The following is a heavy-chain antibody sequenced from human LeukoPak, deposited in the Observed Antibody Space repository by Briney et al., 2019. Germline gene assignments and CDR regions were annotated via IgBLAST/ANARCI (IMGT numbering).Heavy chain of an antibody. V-gene: IGHV1-69*13. CDR3: ERDRGYYGSGSYYNEEVGMNYYYMDV. J-gene: IGHJ6*03. CDR2: FIHIFGTA. CDR1: GRSFSSYA. D-gene: IGHD3-10*01. Sequence: ASVKVSCKASGRSFSSYAISWVRQAPGQGLEWMGGFIHIFGTANYAQKFQGRVTITADESTSTAYMELSSLRSEDTAVYYCERDRGYYGSGSYYNEEVGMNYYYMDVWGKGTTVTISS.